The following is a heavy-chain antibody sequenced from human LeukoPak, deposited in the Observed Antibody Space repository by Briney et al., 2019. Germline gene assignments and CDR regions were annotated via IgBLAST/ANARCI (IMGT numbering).Heavy chain of an antibody. Sequence: GGSLRLSCGASGFTFSRYGMHWVRQAPGKGLEWVAVISYDGSNKYYVDSVKGRFTISRDNSKNTLYLQMNSLRPEDTAVYYCAKDPGFWSGYSDYWAQGTLVTVSS. CDR2: ISYDGSNK. D-gene: IGHD3-3*01. CDR3: AKDPGFWSGYSDY. J-gene: IGHJ4*02. V-gene: IGHV3-30*18. CDR1: GFTFSRYG.